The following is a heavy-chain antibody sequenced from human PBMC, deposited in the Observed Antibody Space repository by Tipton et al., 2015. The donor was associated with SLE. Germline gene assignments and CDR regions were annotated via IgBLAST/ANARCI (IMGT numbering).Heavy chain of an antibody. CDR3: ARAFTYDYWSAESGTPSLAHFDS. CDR2: VSYSGRT. CDR1: GVSIGDYPWR. J-gene: IGHJ4*01. V-gene: IGHV4-39*07. Sequence: TLSLTCSVSGVSIGDYPWRWGWIRQPPGKGLEWSGTVSYSGRTYYNPSLKSRVTLSLDTSRDQISLRLTSVTAADTAVYFCARAFTYDYWSAESGTPSLAHFDSWGHGALVTVSS. D-gene: IGHD3-3*01.